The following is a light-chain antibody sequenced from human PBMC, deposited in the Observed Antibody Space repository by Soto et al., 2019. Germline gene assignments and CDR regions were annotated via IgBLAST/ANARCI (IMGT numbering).Light chain of an antibody. CDR2: PAS. V-gene: IGKV1-9*01. CDR1: QDISTY. Sequence: DIQLTQSPSFLSASVGDRVTVSCRASQDISTYLAWFQQKPGKVPQLLVYPASTLQDGVPSRFSGLGSGTEFTLTINNLQAEDFATYYCQHLRAYLFSFGQGTKLDIK. J-gene: IGKJ2*03. CDR3: QHLRAYLFS.